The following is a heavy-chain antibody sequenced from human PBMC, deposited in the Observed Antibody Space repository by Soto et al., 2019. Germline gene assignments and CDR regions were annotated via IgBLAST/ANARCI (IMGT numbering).Heavy chain of an antibody. Sequence: ASVMVSCKTSGYTFTGNYMHWVRQSPGQGLEWMGWINPNSGGTNYAQKFQGWVTMTRDTSISTAYMELSRLRSDDTAVYYCARFVTIFGVGYGMDVWGQGTTVTVSS. D-gene: IGHD3-3*01. CDR2: INPNSGGT. J-gene: IGHJ6*02. CDR3: ARFVTIFGVGYGMDV. V-gene: IGHV1-2*04. CDR1: GYTFTGNY.